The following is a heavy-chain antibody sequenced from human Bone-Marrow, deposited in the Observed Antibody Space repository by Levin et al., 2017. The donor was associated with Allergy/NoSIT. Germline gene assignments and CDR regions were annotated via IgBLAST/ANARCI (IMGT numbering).Heavy chain of an antibody. CDR3: AGLDSGGSCIDY. V-gene: IGHV5-51*01. D-gene: IGHD2-15*01. Sequence: GESLKISCQGSGYSFSSYWIGWVRQTPGKGLQWMGIIYPGDSDARYSPSFQGQVTITTDKFIRTAYLQWSTLTASDTAMYYCAGLDSGGSCIDYWGRGALVTVSS. J-gene: IGHJ4*02. CDR2: IYPGDSDA. CDR1: GYSFSSYW.